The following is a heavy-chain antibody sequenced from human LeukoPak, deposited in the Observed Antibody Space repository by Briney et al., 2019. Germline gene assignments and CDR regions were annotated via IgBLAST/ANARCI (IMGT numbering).Heavy chain of an antibody. CDR3: VRWGTTVTTNIPVFDI. Sequence: PGGSLRLSCAASGFMFSSYWMHWVRQLPGKGLVWVPRINIDGSTTAYADSVKGRFTISRDNAKNTLYLQMNSLRAEDTAVYYCVRWGTTVTTNIPVFDIWGQGTVVSVSS. CDR2: INIDGSTT. V-gene: IGHV3-74*01. D-gene: IGHD4-17*01. J-gene: IGHJ3*02. CDR1: GFMFSSYW.